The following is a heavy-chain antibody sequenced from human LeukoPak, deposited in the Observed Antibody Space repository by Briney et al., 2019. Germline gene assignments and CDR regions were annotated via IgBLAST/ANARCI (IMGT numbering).Heavy chain of an antibody. CDR1: GYTFTSYG. Sequence: GASVKVSCKASGYTFTSYGISWVRQAPGQGLEWMGWISAYNGNTNYAQKLQGRVTMTTDTSTSTAYMELRSLRSDDTAVYYCARSRYGDSYYYYYYMDVWGKGITVTVSS. D-gene: IGHD4-17*01. J-gene: IGHJ6*03. CDR3: ARSRYGDSYYYYYYMDV. CDR2: ISAYNGNT. V-gene: IGHV1-18*01.